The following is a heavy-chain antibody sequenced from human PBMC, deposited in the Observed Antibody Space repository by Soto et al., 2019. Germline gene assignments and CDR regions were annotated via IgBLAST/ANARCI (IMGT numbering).Heavy chain of an antibody. D-gene: IGHD3-3*01. J-gene: IGHJ4*02. CDR3: ARGIERDDFWSGYSQFDY. Sequence: QVQLVQSGAEVKKPAASVKVSCKASGYTFTSYGISWVRQAPGQGLEWMGWISAYNGNTKYAQKLQGRVTMTTDTSTSTAYMELRSLRSDDTAVYYCARGIERDDFWSGYSQFDYWGQGPLVMVS. CDR1: GYTFTSYG. CDR2: ISAYNGNT. V-gene: IGHV1-18*01.